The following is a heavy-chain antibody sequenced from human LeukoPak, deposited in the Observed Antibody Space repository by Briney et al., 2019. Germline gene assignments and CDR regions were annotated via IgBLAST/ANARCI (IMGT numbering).Heavy chain of an antibody. V-gene: IGHV3-23*01. CDR2: ISGSGGST. Sequence: GGSLRLSCAASGFTFSSYAMSWVRQAPGKGLEWVSAISGSGGSTYYADSVKGRFTISRDNSKNILYLQINSLRSEDTAVYYCARYSSSSGGAAYYLDYWGHGTLVTVSS. J-gene: IGHJ4*01. CDR1: GFTFSSYA. CDR3: ARYSSSSGGAAYYLDY. D-gene: IGHD6-6*01.